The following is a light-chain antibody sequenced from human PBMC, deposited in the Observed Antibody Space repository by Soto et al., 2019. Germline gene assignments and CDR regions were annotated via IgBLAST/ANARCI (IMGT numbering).Light chain of an antibody. CDR2: DVS. CDR1: SSDVGGYNY. CDR3: CSFTSTNTLYV. V-gene: IGLV2-14*01. Sequence: QSVLTQPASVSGSPGQSITISCTGTSSDVGGYNYVSWYQLHPGKAPKTMIYDVSNRPSGVSSRFSGSKSGNTASLTISGLQAEDEADYYCCSFTSTNTLYVFGTGTKLTVL. J-gene: IGLJ1*01.